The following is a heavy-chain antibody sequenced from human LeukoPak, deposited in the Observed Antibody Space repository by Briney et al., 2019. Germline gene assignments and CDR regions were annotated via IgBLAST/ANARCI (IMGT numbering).Heavy chain of an antibody. D-gene: IGHD1-26*01. V-gene: IGHV3-30*18. J-gene: IGHJ4*02. CDR3: AKDSRGSYDY. CDR1: GFTFSSYG. CDR2: ISYDGSNK. Sequence: GGSLRLSCAASGFTFSSYGMHWVRQAPGKGLEWVAVISYDGSNKYYADSVKGRFTISRDNPKNTLYLQMNSLRAEDTAVYYCAKDSRGSYDYWGQGTLVTVSS.